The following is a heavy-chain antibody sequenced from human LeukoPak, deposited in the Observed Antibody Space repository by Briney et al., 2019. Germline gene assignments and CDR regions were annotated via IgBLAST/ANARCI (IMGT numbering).Heavy chain of an antibody. CDR3: AKGGYGMDV. J-gene: IGHJ6*04. CDR1: GFAFDDYA. V-gene: IGHV3-43D*04. D-gene: IGHD3-16*01. CDR2: ISWDGGST. Sequence: PGGSLRLSCAASGFAFDDYAMHWVRQAPGKGLEWVSLISWDGGSTYYADSVKGRFTISGDNSKNSLYLQMNSLRAEDTALYYCAKGGYGMDVWGKGTTVTVSS.